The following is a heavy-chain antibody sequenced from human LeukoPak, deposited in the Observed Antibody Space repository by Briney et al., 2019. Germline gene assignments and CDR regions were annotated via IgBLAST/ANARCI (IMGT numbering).Heavy chain of an antibody. CDR1: GFTFSSYA. V-gene: IGHV3-23*01. CDR3: AREGWSGYFRNFDY. CDR2: ISGSGGST. J-gene: IGHJ4*02. Sequence: GGSLRLSCAASGFTFSSYAMSWVRQAPGKGLEWVSAISGSGGSTYYADSVKGRFTISRDNSKNTLYLQMNSLRAEDTAVFYCAREGWSGYFRNFDYWGQGTLVTVSS. D-gene: IGHD3-3*01.